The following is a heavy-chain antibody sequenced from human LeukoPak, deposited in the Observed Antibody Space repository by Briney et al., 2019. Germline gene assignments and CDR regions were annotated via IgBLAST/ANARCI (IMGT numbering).Heavy chain of an antibody. CDR3: ARDNSVGDNAWWFDP. CDR2: INPTGGST. CDR1: GYTFTSYY. D-gene: IGHD1-26*01. J-gene: IGHJ5*02. V-gene: IGHV1-46*01. Sequence: ASVKVSCKASGYTFTSYYTHWVRQAPGQGLEWMGLINPTGGSTGYAQKFQGRVTMTRDMSTSTDYMELSSLRSEDTAIYYCARDNSVGDNAWWFDPRGQGTLVTVSS.